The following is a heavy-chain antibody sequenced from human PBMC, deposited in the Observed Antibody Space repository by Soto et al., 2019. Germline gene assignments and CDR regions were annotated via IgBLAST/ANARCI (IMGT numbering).Heavy chain of an antibody. V-gene: IGHV3-21*01. Sequence: EVQLVESGGGLVKPGGSLRLSCAASGFTFSSYSMNWVRQAPGKGLEWVSSISSSSSYLYYADALKGRFTISRDNAKYSLYMPMTSLRAEDTAVYYGARGPGVVPNYGGQGTLVTVSS. CDR3: ARGPGVVPNY. CDR1: GFTFSSYS. D-gene: IGHD2-8*02. CDR2: ISSSSSYL. J-gene: IGHJ4*02.